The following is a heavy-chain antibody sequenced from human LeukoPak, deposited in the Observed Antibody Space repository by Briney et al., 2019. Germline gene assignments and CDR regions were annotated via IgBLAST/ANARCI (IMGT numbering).Heavy chain of an antibody. CDR2: INPNSGGT. D-gene: IGHD6-19*01. CDR3: AREMGSYSSGWYPDY. J-gene: IGHJ4*02. CDR1: GYTFTDYY. Sequence: ASVKVSCKVSGYTFTDYYIHWVRQAPGQGLEWMGWINPNSGGTNYAQNFQGRVTMTRDTSISTAYMEVSRLRSDDTAVYYCAREMGSYSSGWYPDYWGQGTLVTVSS. V-gene: IGHV1-2*02.